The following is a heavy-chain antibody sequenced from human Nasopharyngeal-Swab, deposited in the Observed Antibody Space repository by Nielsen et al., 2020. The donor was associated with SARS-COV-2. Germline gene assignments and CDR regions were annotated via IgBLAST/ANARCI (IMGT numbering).Heavy chain of an antibody. V-gene: IGHV3-23*01. Sequence: GGSLRLSCAASGFPFSTSVMTWVRQAPGKGLDWVSLISTSGDRTFYTDSVEGRFTISRDNSRNTLFLQMNSLRAEDTAVYFCAREGRDGAVSSWGQGTLVTVSS. CDR1: GFPFSTSV. J-gene: IGHJ5*02. CDR2: ISTSGDRT. CDR3: AREGRDGAVSS. D-gene: IGHD5-24*01.